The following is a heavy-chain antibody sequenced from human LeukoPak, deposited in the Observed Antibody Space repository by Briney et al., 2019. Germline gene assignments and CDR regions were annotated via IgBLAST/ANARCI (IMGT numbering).Heavy chain of an antibody. J-gene: IGHJ4*02. Sequence: GGSLRLSCVASGFAFSSYWMAWVHQVPGRGLAWVASVDLDGGGKYSVDSVKGRFTISRDNAKNSLYLQMDSLRAEDTAVYYCARAAYASSSDSWGQGTLVTVSS. CDR2: VDLDGGGK. V-gene: IGHV3-7*05. CDR1: GFAFSSYW. D-gene: IGHD6-6*01. CDR3: ARAAYASSSDS.